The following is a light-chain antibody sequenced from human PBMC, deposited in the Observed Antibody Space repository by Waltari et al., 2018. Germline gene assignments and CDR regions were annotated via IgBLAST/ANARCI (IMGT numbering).Light chain of an antibody. V-gene: IGLV1-40*01. CDR2: NNN. CDR1: SSNIGAGHD. Sequence: QSVLTQPPSVSGAPGQRVTISCTGSSSNIGAGHDVHWYQQLPGRAPRLLIANNNHRPTGVPGRSSGSNTGTSASLVITGLQAEEEAEFYCQSYDDSLSGYVFGGGTKLTVL. J-gene: IGLJ3*02. CDR3: QSYDDSLSGYV.